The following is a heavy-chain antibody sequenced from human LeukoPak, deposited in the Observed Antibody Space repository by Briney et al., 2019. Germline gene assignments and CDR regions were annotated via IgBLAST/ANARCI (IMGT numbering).Heavy chain of an antibody. CDR1: GGSISSGGYY. Sequence: SETLSLTCTVSGGSISSGGYYWNWIRQPPGKGLEWIGEINHSGSTNYNPSLKRRVTISVDTSKNQFSLKLSSVTAADTAVYYCARSMVRGARGGWFDPWGQGTLVTVSS. V-gene: IGHV4-39*07. CDR2: INHSGST. CDR3: ARSMVRGARGGWFDP. J-gene: IGHJ5*02. D-gene: IGHD3-10*01.